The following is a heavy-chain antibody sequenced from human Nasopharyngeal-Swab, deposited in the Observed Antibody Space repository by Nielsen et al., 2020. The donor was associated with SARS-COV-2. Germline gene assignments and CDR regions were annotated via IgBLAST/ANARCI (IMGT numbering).Heavy chain of an antibody. V-gene: IGHV1-69*13. CDR1: RGIFSSYA. Sequence: SVNVSCKASRGIFSSYAISWVRQAPGQGLEWMGGIIPIFGTANYAQKFQGRVTITADESTSTAYMELSSLRSEDTAVYYCARLPGMPPYWYFDLWGRGTLVTVSS. D-gene: IGHD3-10*01. J-gene: IGHJ2*01. CDR3: ARLPGMPPYWYFDL. CDR2: IIPIFGTA.